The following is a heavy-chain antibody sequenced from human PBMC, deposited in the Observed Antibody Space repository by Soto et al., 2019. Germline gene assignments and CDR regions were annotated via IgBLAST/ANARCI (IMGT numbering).Heavy chain of an antibody. CDR1: GYTLTELS. CDR2: FDPEDGET. J-gene: IGHJ2*01. Sequence: QVQLVQSGAEVKKPGASVKVSCKVSGYTLTELSMHWVRQAPGKGLEWMGGFDPEDGETIYAQKFQGRVTTTEDTSTATAYIELSSLRAEDTAVYYCATKKEEVNSGDGWVGYFDLWVRGTLVPVS. D-gene: IGHD1-26*01. V-gene: IGHV1-24*01. CDR3: ATKKEEVNSGDGWVGYFDL.